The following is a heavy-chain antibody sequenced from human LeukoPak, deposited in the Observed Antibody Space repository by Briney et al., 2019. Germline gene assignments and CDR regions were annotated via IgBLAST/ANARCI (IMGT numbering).Heavy chain of an antibody. D-gene: IGHD3-22*01. Sequence: GGSLRLSCAAAGFTFSSYAMSWVRQPPGKGLEWVSAVSGRGGSTYYADSVKGRFTISRDNSKNTLYLQMNSLRAEDTAVYYCARYPSYYDSSIYYFDYWGQGTLVTVSS. CDR1: GFTFSSYA. V-gene: IGHV3-23*01. CDR3: ARYPSYYDSSIYYFDY. CDR2: VSGRGGST. J-gene: IGHJ4*02.